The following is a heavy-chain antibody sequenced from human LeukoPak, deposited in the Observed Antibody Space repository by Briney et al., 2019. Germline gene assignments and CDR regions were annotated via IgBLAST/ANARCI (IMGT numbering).Heavy chain of an antibody. CDR3: AKGGHLYSSSWYSFDY. D-gene: IGHD6-13*01. CDR1: GFTFSSYA. CDR2: ISGSGGST. V-gene: IGHV3-23*01. J-gene: IGHJ4*02. Sequence: GGSLRLSCAASGFTFSSYAMSWVRQAPGKGQEWVSAISGSGGSTYYADSVKGRFTISRDNSKNTLYLQMNSLRAEYTAVYYCAKGGHLYSSSWYSFDYWGQGTLVTVSS.